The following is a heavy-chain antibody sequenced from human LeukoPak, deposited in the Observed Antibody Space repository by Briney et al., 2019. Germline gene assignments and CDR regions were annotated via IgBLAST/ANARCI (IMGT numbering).Heavy chain of an antibody. CDR1: GYTFTSYA. Sequence: ASVKVSCKASGYTFTSYAMHWVRQAPGQRLEWMGWINAGNGNTKYSQKFQGRVTITRDTSASTAYMELSSLRSEDTAVYYCARGTLYSSGSFWDFDYWGQGTLVTVSS. J-gene: IGHJ4*02. D-gene: IGHD6-19*01. CDR3: ARGTLYSSGSFWDFDY. V-gene: IGHV1-3*01. CDR2: INAGNGNT.